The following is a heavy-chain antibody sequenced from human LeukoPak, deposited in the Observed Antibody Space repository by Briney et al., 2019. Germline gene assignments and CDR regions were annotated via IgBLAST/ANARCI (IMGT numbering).Heavy chain of an antibody. CDR3: ARGATENYYDSSGYDY. CDR1: GFTFSSYS. CDR2: ISSSSSTI. D-gene: IGHD3-22*01. V-gene: IGHV3-48*01. Sequence: GGSLRLSCAASGFTFSSYSMNWVRQAPGKGLEWVSYISSSSSTIYYADSVKGRFTISRDNAKNSLYLQMNSLRAEDTAVYYCARGATENYYDSSGYDYWGQGTLVTVSS. J-gene: IGHJ4*02.